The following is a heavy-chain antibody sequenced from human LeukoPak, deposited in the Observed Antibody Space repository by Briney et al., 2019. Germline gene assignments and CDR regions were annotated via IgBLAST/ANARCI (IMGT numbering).Heavy chain of an antibody. V-gene: IGHV1-46*01. Sequence: GASVKVSCKASGYTFTSYYMHWVRQAPGQGLEWMGIINPSGGSTSYAQKLQGRVTMTRDTSTSTVYMELSSLRSEDTAVYYCARVTPYCSGGSCYPNYFDYWGQGTLVTVSS. CDR3: ARVTPYCSGGSCYPNYFDY. CDR2: INPSGGST. CDR1: GYTFTSYY. J-gene: IGHJ4*02. D-gene: IGHD2-15*01.